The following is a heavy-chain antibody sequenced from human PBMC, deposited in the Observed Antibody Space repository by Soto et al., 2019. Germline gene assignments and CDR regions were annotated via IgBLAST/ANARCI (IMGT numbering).Heavy chain of an antibody. D-gene: IGHD6-19*01. CDR1: GDSVSSNTAA. CDR2: TYYRSNWRH. Sequence: PSQTLSLTCAISGDSVSSNTAAWNWIRSPPSRGLEWLGRTYYRSNWRHDYAVSVKSRITVNPDTSKNHFSLQLNSVTPDDTAVYYCARGVAGSGFDLWGQGTLVTVS. V-gene: IGHV6-1*01. J-gene: IGHJ4*02. CDR3: ARGVAGSGFDL.